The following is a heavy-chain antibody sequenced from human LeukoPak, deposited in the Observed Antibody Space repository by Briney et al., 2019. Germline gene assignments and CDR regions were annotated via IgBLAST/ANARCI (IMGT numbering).Heavy chain of an antibody. V-gene: IGHV3-23*01. Sequence: GGSLRLSCAASGFTFSSYAMNWVRQAPGKGLEWVSAISGSGGSTYYADSVKGRFTISRDNSKNTLYLQMNSLRAEDTAVYYCAKGPAEVPAAMNDYWGQGTLVTVSS. CDR3: AKGPAEVPAAMNDY. CDR1: GFTFSSYA. J-gene: IGHJ4*02. D-gene: IGHD2-2*01. CDR2: ISGSGGST.